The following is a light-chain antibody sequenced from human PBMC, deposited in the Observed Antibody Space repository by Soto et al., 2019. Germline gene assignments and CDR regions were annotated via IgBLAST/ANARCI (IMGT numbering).Light chain of an antibody. CDR1: QGISSA. J-gene: IGKJ4*01. Sequence: AIRMTQSPSSFSASTGDRVTITCRASQGISSALAWYQQRPGKAPKLLIYDASSLESGVPSRFSGSGSGTDFTLTISSLQPEDFATYYCQQFNVFGGGTKVDIK. CDR2: DAS. CDR3: QQFNV. V-gene: IGKV1-13*02.